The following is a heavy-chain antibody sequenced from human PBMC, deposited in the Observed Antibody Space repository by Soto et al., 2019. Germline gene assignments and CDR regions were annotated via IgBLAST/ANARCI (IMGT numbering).Heavy chain of an antibody. CDR2: IGVSGGST. V-gene: IGHV3-23*01. CDR3: AKVDLFVGGTIYGMDV. Sequence: GGSLRLSCAVSLSSYAMSWVRQAPWKRLEWVAGIGVSGGSTNYAVSVTGRFTISRDNDKNTVYLQMNSLIAEGTAVYYCAKVDLFVGGTIYGMDVWGQGTTVTVSS. J-gene: IGHJ6*02. CDR1: LSSYA. D-gene: IGHD3-16*01.